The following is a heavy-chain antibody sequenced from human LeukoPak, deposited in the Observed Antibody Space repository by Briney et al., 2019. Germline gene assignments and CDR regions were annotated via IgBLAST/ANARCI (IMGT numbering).Heavy chain of an antibody. CDR1: GFTFSSYA. J-gene: IGHJ4*02. V-gene: IGHV3-30*04. CDR3: ARAPAYYYAPLDY. CDR2: ISYDGSNK. Sequence: GRSLRLSCAASGFTFSSYAMHRVRQAPGKGLEWVAVISYDGSNKYYADSVKGRFTISRDNSKNTLYLQMNSLRAEDTAVYYCARAPAYYYAPLDYWGQGTLVTVSS. D-gene: IGHD3-10*01.